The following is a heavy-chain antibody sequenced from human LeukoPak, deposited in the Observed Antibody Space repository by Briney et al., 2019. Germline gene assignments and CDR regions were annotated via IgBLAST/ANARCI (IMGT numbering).Heavy chain of an antibody. J-gene: IGHJ6*02. Sequence: ASVKVSCKASGGTFNSYAICWVRQAPGQGLEWMGRIIPILGIANYAQKFQGRVTLTADKSTSTAYMELSSLRSEDTAVYYCATPAAPAYYYGMDVWGQGTTVTVSS. D-gene: IGHD2-2*01. CDR1: GGTFNSYA. CDR3: ATPAAPAYYYGMDV. CDR2: IIPILGIA. V-gene: IGHV1-69*04.